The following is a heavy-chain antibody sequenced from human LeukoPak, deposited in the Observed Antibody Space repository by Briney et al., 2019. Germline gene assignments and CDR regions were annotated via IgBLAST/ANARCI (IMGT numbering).Heavy chain of an antibody. Sequence: GGSLRLSCAASGFTFSSYSMNWVRQAPGKGLEWVSSISSSSSYIYYADSVKGRFTISRDNAKNSLYLQMNSLIAEDTAVYYCARCSGGSCWLDYWGQGTLVTVSS. J-gene: IGHJ4*02. V-gene: IGHV3-21*01. CDR2: ISSSSSYI. CDR1: GFTFSSYS. D-gene: IGHD2-15*01. CDR3: ARCSGGSCWLDY.